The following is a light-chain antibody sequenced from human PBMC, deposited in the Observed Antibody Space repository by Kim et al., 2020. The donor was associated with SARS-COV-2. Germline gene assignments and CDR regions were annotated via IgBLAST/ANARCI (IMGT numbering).Light chain of an antibody. J-gene: IGLJ2*01. CDR1: KLGDKH. V-gene: IGLV3-1*01. CDR2: KDS. CDR3: QAWDSSTGGV. Sequence: VSPGQTASITCSGDKLGDKHACWYQQKPGQAPFLVIYKDSKRPSGIPERFSGSNSGNTATLTISGTQAMDEADYYCQAWDSSTGGVFGRGTKLTVL.